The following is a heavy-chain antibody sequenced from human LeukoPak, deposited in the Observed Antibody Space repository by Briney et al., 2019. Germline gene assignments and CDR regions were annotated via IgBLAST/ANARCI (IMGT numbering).Heavy chain of an antibody. CDR2: ISGSGDNT. CDR3: AEHYSSSSRGY. J-gene: IGHJ4*02. D-gene: IGHD6-6*01. CDR1: GFTFSSYA. Sequence: GGSLRLSCAASGFTFSSYAMSWVRQAPGKGLEWVSAISGSGDNTYYADSVKGRFTISRDNSRNTLYLQMNSLRAEDTAVYYCAEHYSSSSRGYWGQGTLVTVSS. V-gene: IGHV3-23*01.